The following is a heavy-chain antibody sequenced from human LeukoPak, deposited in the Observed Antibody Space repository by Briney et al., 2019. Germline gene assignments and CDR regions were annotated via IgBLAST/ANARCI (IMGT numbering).Heavy chain of an antibody. CDR2: ISYDGSNK. CDR1: GFTFSSYA. J-gene: IGHJ5*01. D-gene: IGHD6-13*01. CDR3: AREPTYSSSWYTSCDS. V-gene: IGHV3-30*04. Sequence: PGRSLRLSCAASGFTFSSYAMHWVRQAPGKGLEWVAVISYDGSNKYYADSVKGRFTISRDNSKNTLYLQMNSLRAEDTAVYYCAREPTYSSSWYTSCDSWGQGTLVVVSS.